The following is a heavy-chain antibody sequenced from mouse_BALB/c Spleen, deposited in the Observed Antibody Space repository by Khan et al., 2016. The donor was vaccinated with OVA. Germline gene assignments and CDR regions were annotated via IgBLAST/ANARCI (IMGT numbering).Heavy chain of an antibody. CDR3: ARVSESSYDLVYY. J-gene: IGHJ4*01. CDR2: IWAGGST. Sequence: QVQLKESGPGLVAPSQSLSITCTVSVFSLTSYGVHWVRQPPGKGLEWLGVIWAGGSTNYNSALMSRLSISKDNSKSQVFLNMNSLQTDDTAMYYGARVSESSYDLVYYWDQETSVTVS. CDR1: VFSLTSYG. D-gene: IGHD2-10*02. V-gene: IGHV2-9*02.